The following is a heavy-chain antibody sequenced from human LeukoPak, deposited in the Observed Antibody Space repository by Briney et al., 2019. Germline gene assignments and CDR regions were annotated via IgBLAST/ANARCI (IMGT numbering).Heavy chain of an antibody. V-gene: IGHV4-59*08. CDR2: VSYDGTT. D-gene: IGHD2-8*02. CDR3: ARLDCTGDGCYNH. CDR1: GDSVTSYY. Sequence: PSETLSLTCSVSGDSVTSYYWSWIRQPPGKGLGWIGYVSYDGTTNYTPSLRSRVIMAVDTAKNHISLRLTSLSAADTAVYYCARLDCTGDGCYNHWGQGILVTVSS. J-gene: IGHJ4*02.